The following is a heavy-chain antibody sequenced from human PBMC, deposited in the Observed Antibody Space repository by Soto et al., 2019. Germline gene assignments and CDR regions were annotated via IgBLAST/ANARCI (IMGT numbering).Heavy chain of an antibody. J-gene: IGHJ4*02. V-gene: IGHV3-9*01. CDR3: AKDLEAVSDSGWYGVFDY. D-gene: IGHD6-19*01. CDR2: ISWNGGNI. CDR1: GFIFDDSA. Sequence: GGSLRLSCAASGFIFDDSAMHWVRQAPGKGLEWVSGISWNGGNIRYADSVKGRFTISRDNAKNSLYLQMNGLRAEDTALYYCAKDLEAVSDSGWYGVFDYWGQGTLVTVSS.